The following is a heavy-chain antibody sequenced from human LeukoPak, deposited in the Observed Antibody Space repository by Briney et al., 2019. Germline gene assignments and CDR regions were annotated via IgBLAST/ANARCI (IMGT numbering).Heavy chain of an antibody. CDR3: ATASRGYVDY. J-gene: IGHJ4*02. CDR2: IKKRTDGGTT. CDR1: GFTFTNAW. Sequence: GGSLSLTCAVSGFTFTNAWMNWVRQPPGQGLERVSRIKKRTDGGTTDYAAPVKGRFTISRDDSKNTLFLQMNSLKTEDTAMYYCATASRGYVDYWGQGTLVTVSS. D-gene: IGHD3-22*01. V-gene: IGHV3-15*07.